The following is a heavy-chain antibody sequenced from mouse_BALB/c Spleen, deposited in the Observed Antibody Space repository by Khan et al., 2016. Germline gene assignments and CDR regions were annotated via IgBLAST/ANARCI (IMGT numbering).Heavy chain of an antibody. Sequence: EVKLLESGGGLVQPGGSLKLSCAASGFDFSRYWMSWVRQAPGKGLEWIGEINQDSSTINYTPSLKDKFIISRDNAKNTLYLQMSKVRSEDPALYYCATAVYYGYIAYGCQGTLVTVSA. D-gene: IGHD1-1*01. V-gene: IGHV4-1*02. CDR3: ATAVYYGYIAY. CDR1: GFDFSRYW. CDR2: INQDSSTI. J-gene: IGHJ3*01.